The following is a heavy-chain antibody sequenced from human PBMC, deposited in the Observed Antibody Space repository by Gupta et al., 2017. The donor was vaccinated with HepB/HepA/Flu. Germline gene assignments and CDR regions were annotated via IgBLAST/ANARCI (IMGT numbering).Heavy chain of an antibody. Sequence: EVQLLESGGGLVQPGGSLRLSCAASGFTFGKYGMSWVRQAPGKGLEWVSVISQSGATTHYADSVKGRFTISRDNPENTLYLQMNSLRIEDTAVYYCAKYYYESTTYSFDYWGQGTLVTVAS. CDR2: ISQSGATT. D-gene: IGHD3-22*01. V-gene: IGHV3-23*01. J-gene: IGHJ4*02. CDR3: AKYYYESTTYSFDY. CDR1: GFTFGKYG.